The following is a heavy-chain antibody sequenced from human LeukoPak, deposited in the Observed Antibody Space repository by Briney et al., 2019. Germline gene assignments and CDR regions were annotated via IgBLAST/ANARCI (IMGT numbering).Heavy chain of an antibody. Sequence: GGSLRLSCAASGFTFSSYWMNWVRQAPGKGLEWVANIKQDGSEKYYVDSVRGRFTISRDNAKNSLYLQMNSLRAEDTAVYYCARRGLAAAGFYYYYYMDVWGKGTTVTISS. V-gene: IGHV3-7*01. J-gene: IGHJ6*03. D-gene: IGHD6-13*01. CDR2: IKQDGSEK. CDR1: GFTFSSYW. CDR3: ARRGLAAAGFYYYYYMDV.